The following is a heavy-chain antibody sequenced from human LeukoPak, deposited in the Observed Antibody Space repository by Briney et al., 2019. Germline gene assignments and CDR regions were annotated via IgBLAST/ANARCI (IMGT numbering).Heavy chain of an antibody. J-gene: IGHJ4*02. Sequence: GASVKVSCKASGYTFTGYYMHWVRQAPGQGLEWMGWINPNSGGTNYAQKFQGRVTMTRDTSISTAYMELSRLRSDDTAVYYCARGLSSTLTLGYCSSTSCSNPRDYWGQGTLVTVSS. CDR3: ARGLSSTLTLGYCSSTSCSNPRDY. D-gene: IGHD2-2*01. CDR1: GYTFTGYY. V-gene: IGHV1-2*02. CDR2: INPNSGGT.